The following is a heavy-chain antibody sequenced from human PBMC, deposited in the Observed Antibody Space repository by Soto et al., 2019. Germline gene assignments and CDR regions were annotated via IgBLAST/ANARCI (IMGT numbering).Heavy chain of an antibody. CDR1: GFTFSSYW. J-gene: IGHJ4*02. Sequence: EVQLVESGGGLVQPGGSLRLSCAASGFTFSSYWMHWVRQAPGKGLVWVSRINSDGSSTSYADSVKGRFTISRDNAKKTLYLQMNRLRAEDTAVYFWVRTILVVAAATREDYWGQGTLVTVSS. CDR2: INSDGSST. D-gene: IGHD2-15*01. CDR3: VRTILVVAAATREDY. V-gene: IGHV3-74*01.